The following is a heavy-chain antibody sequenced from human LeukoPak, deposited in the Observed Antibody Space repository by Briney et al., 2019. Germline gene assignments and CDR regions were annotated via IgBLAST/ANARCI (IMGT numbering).Heavy chain of an antibody. D-gene: IGHD2-15*01. CDR3: AREPPRYCSGGSCFAFDY. V-gene: IGHV1-69*13. CDR1: GGTFSSYA. Sequence: SVKVSCKASGGTFSSYAISWVRQAPGQGLEWMGGIIPIFGTANYAQKFQGRVTITADESTSTAYMELSSLRSEDTAVYYCAREPPRYCSGGSCFAFDYWGQGTLVTVSS. J-gene: IGHJ4*02. CDR2: IIPIFGTA.